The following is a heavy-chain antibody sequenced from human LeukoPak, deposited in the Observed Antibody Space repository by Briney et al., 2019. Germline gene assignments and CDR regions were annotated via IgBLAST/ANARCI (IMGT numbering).Heavy chain of an antibody. CDR1: GDSISGYY. V-gene: IGHV4-59*08. CDR3: ARHAGGYSFDY. J-gene: IGHJ4*02. Sequence: SETLSLTCTVSGDSISGYYWSWIRQPPGKGLEWIGCFYNSGSTNYNPSLKSRVTISVGTSKSQYSLKLSSVAAADTAVYYCARHAGGYSFDYWGQGTLVTVSS. CDR2: FYNSGST. D-gene: IGHD5-18*01.